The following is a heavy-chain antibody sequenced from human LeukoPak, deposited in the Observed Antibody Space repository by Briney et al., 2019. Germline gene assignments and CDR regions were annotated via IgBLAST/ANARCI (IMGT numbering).Heavy chain of an antibody. Sequence: GESLKISCKGSGYSFTSYWIGWVRQMPGKGLGWMGIIYPGDSDTRYSPSFQGQVTISADKSISTAYLQWSSLKASDTAMYYCARITRVNYYDSSGYYDSHFDAFDIWGQGTMVTVSS. V-gene: IGHV5-51*01. CDR1: GYSFTSYW. J-gene: IGHJ3*02. CDR2: IYPGDSDT. CDR3: ARITRVNYYDSSGYYDSHFDAFDI. D-gene: IGHD3-22*01.